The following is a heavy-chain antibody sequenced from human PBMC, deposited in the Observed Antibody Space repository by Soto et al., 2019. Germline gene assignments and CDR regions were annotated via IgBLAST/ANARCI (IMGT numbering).Heavy chain of an antibody. CDR1: GYSFTSYW. V-gene: IGHV5-51*01. Sequence: PGESLKISCKGSGYSFTSYWIGWVRQMPGKGLEWMGIIYPGDSDTRYSPSFQGQVTISADKSISTAYLQWSSLKASDTAMYYCASSSYGDYFPGRADNYYYGMDVWGQGTTVTVSS. J-gene: IGHJ6*02. CDR2: IYPGDSDT. CDR3: ASSSYGDYFPGRADNYYYGMDV. D-gene: IGHD4-17*01.